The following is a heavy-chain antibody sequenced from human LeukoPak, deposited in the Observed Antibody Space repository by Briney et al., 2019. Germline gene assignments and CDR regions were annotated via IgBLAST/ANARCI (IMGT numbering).Heavy chain of an antibody. CDR3: ARGAHYDSSGYHLEY. V-gene: IGHV1-69*05. Sequence: SVTVSCKASGGTFSSYAISWVRQAPGQGLEWMGGIIPIFGTANYAQKFQGRVTITTDESTSTAYMELSSLRSEDTAVYYCARGAHYDSSGYHLEYWGQGTLVTVSS. J-gene: IGHJ4*02. CDR2: IIPIFGTA. CDR1: GGTFSSYA. D-gene: IGHD3-22*01.